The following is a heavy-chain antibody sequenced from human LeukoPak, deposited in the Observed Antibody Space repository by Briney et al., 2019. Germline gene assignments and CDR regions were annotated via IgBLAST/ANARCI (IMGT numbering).Heavy chain of an antibody. Sequence: GGSLRLSCTASGFTFGNYALTWVRQAPGKRLEWLSFIRSKAYGGTTEYAASVKGRFSISRDDSQSIAYLQMNSLETEDTAVYYCIRNVPDWNYAMDVWGHGTTVTVSS. V-gene: IGHV3-49*04. D-gene: IGHD3/OR15-3a*01. J-gene: IGHJ6*02. CDR3: IRNVPDWNYAMDV. CDR2: IRSKAYGGTT. CDR1: GFTFGNYA.